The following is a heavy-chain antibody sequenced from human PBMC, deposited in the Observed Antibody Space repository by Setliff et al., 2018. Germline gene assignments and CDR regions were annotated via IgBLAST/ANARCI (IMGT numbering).Heavy chain of an antibody. CDR1: GYTFSSNY. J-gene: IGHJ3*01. CDR3: ASDLLRSSSWRPAVFDV. Sequence: ASVKDSCKAYGYTFSSNYITWVRQAPGRGLEWMGWISGYNGHTGYAQKFRHKFTITTDTDKSTAYMELRSLIFDDTAIYDCASDLLRSSSWRPAVFDVWGQGTMVTVSS. V-gene: IGHV1-18*01. CDR2: ISGYNGHT. D-gene: IGHD6-13*01.